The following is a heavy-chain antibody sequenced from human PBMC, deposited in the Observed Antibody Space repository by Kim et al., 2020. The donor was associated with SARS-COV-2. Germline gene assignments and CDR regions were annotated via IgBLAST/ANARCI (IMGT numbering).Heavy chain of an antibody. D-gene: IGHD4-4*01. Sequence: SETLSLTRAVSGGSVSSGGYSWSCIRQPPGKGLEWIGYIYHSGSTYYNPSLKSRVNISVDRSKNQFSLRLSSVTAVDTAMYYCARFDYSGFDYRGQGT. J-gene: IGHJ4*03. V-gene: IGHV4-30-2*01. CDR1: GGSVSSGGYS. CDR2: IYHSGST. CDR3: ARFDYSGFDY.